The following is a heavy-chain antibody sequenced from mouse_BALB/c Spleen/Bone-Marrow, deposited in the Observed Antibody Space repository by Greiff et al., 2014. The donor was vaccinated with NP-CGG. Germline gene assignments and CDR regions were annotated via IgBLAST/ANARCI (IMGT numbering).Heavy chain of an antibody. Sequence: QVQLQQPGDELVKPGASVKLSCMASGFTFTSYWIHWVKQRPGQGPEWIGEINPSNGRTNYNEKFKRKATLTEDKSSSTAYMQLSSLTSEDSAVYYCARDGNYRYAMDYWGQGTLVTVSA. D-gene: IGHD2-1*01. V-gene: IGHV1S81*02. CDR2: INPSNGRT. CDR3: ARDGNYRYAMDY. CDR1: GFTFTSYW. J-gene: IGHJ4*01.